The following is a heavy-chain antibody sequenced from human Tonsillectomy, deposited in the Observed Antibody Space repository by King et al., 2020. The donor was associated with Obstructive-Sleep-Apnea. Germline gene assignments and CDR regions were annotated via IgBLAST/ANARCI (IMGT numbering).Heavy chain of an antibody. Sequence: QLQESGPGLVKPSQTLSLTCTVSGGSISSCGYYWSWIRQHPGKGLEWIGYIYYSGITYYNLSLKSQVTISVDTSKNQFSLQLSSVTAPETAVYYCARDRTTGVFDYWGQGTLVTVSS. CDR2: IYYSGIT. V-gene: IGHV4-31*01. CDR1: GGSISSCGYY. CDR3: ARDRTTGVFDY. J-gene: IGHJ4*02. D-gene: IGHD4-23*01.